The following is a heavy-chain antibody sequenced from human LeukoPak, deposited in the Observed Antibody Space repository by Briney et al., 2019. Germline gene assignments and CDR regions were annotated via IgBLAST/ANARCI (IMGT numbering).Heavy chain of an antibody. V-gene: IGHV4-59*01. CDR3: ARGGVVMDV. CDR1: GDSISSYY. D-gene: IGHD3-16*01. Sequence: SETLSLTCTVSGDSISSYYWSWIRQPPGKGLEWIGYIYYSGSTNYNPSLKSRVTISVDTPKNQFSLNLSSVTAADTAVYYCARGGVVMDVWGKGTTVTVSS. CDR2: IYYSGST. J-gene: IGHJ6*03.